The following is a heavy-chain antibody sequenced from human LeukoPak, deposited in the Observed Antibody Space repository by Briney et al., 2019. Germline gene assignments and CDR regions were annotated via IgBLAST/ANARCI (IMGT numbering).Heavy chain of an antibody. CDR3: AKDPVIDIVVVRVYVPIYYFDY. CDR1: GFTFSSYA. J-gene: IGHJ4*02. Sequence: GGSLRLSCAASGFTFSSYAMSWVRQAPGKGLEWVSAISGSGGSTYYADSVKGRFTISRDNSKNTLYLQMNSLRAEDTAVYYCAKDPVIDIVVVRVYVPIYYFDYWGQGTLVTVSS. CDR2: ISGSGGST. V-gene: IGHV3-23*01. D-gene: IGHD2-2*01.